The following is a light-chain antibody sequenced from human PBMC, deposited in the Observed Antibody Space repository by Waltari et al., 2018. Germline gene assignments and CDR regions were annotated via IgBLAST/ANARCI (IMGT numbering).Light chain of an antibody. Sequence: QSALTQPASVSGSPGQSITISCTGTSRDVGGQNYVSWYQQHPGKAPKLMIYEVTKRPSGVSDRFSGSKSGNTASLTISGLQAEDEADYYCSSYTSTSTSLVFGGGTRLTVL. CDR3: SSYTSTSTSLV. V-gene: IGLV2-14*01. CDR2: EVT. J-gene: IGLJ3*02. CDR1: SRDVGGQNY.